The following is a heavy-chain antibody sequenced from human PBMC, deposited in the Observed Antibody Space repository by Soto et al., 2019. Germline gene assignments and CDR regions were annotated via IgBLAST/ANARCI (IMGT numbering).Heavy chain of an antibody. V-gene: IGHV1-69*08. CDR3: ARDWGGYGDYSFDY. CDR2: IIPILGIA. J-gene: IGHJ4*02. D-gene: IGHD4-17*01. CDR1: GGTFSSYT. Sequence: QVQLVQSGAEVKKPGSSVKVSCKASGGTFSSYTISWVRQAPGQGLEWMGRIIPILGIANYAQKFQGRVTITADKSTSTAYMELSSLRSEDTAVYYCARDWGGYGDYSFDYWGQGTLVTVSS.